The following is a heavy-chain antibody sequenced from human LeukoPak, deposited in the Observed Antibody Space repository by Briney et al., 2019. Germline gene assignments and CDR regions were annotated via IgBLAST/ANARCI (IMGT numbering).Heavy chain of an antibody. D-gene: IGHD3-22*01. CDR3: ARGDYNDGGGYLDH. Sequence: SQTLSLTCTVSGGSIFSGDYYWSWIRQPPGKGLEWIGYIYYNGITYFNPSLERRVSMSEDTSKNQFSLNLSSVTAADTAVYYCARGDYNDGGGYLDHWGQGALVTVSS. J-gene: IGHJ5*02. CDR1: GGSIFSGDYY. CDR2: IYYNGIT. V-gene: IGHV4-30-4*01.